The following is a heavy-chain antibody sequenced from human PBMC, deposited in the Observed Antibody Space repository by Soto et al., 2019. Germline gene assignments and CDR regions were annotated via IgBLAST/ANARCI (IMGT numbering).Heavy chain of an antibody. CDR1: GGSISSSSYY. CDR3: ATQQQPLRGFDY. D-gene: IGHD6-13*01. V-gene: IGHV4-39*01. Sequence: QLQLQESGPGLVKPSETLSLTCTVSGGSISSSSYYWGWIRQPPGKGLEWIGSIYYSGSTYYNPSLKSRVTISVDTSKNQFSLKLSSVTAADTAVYYCATQQQPLRGFDYWGQGTLVTVSS. CDR2: IYYSGST. J-gene: IGHJ4*02.